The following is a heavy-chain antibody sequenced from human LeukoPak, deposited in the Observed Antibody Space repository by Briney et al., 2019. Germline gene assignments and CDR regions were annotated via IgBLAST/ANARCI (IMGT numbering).Heavy chain of an antibody. CDR3: ARLAPRGSGYLRGFAFDI. D-gene: IGHD3-22*01. J-gene: IGHJ3*02. Sequence: SETLSLTCAVSGGSISSYYWSWIRQPPGKGLEWVGYIYYSGSTNYNPSLKSRVTISVDTSKKQFSLKLSSVTAADTAVYYCARLAPRGSGYLRGFAFDIWGQGTMVTVSS. CDR1: GGSISSYY. V-gene: IGHV4-59*01. CDR2: IYYSGST.